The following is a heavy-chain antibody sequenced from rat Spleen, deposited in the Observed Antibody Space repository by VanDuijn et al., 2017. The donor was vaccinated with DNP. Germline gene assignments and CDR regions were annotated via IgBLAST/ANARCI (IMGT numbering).Heavy chain of an antibody. CDR2: IWGHGNT. CDR1: GFSLTNYG. J-gene: IGHJ4*01. D-gene: IGHD5-1*01. V-gene: IGHV2S75*01. CDR3: TRESWGYVMDA. Sequence: QVQLRESGPVLVQASETLSLTCTVSGFSLTNYGVIWVRQSPGKGLEWLGIIWGHGNTDYNSALKSRLSITRDTSKSQVFLKMNSLQWEDTATYFCTRESWGYVMDAWGQGASVTVSS.